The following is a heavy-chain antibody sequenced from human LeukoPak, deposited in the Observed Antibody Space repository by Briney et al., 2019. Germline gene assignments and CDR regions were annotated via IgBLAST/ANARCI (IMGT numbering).Heavy chain of an antibody. J-gene: IGHJ5*02. V-gene: IGHV3-23*01. D-gene: IGHD1-26*01. Sequence: GGSRRLSCAASGFTFNLYGMSWVRQVPGKGLEWVSGISGYGANTYYADSVKGRFTISRDNSKNTVFLQMNSLTVEDTAVYHCAKDRGPYLGIANNWFGPWGQVPLVIVSS. CDR3: AKDRGPYLGIANNWFGP. CDR2: ISGYGANT. CDR1: GFTFNLYG.